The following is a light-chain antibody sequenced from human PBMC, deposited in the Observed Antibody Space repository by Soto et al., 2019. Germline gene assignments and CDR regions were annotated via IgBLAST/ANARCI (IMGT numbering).Light chain of an antibody. Sequence: EIVLTQSPGTLSLSPGERATLSCGASQSVSSSYLAWYQQKPGLAPRLLIYDASSRATGIPDRFSGSGSGTDFTLTISRLEPEDFAVDYWQQYGSSPITFGQGTRLEIK. CDR1: QSVSSSY. CDR2: DAS. J-gene: IGKJ5*01. V-gene: IGKV3D-20*01. CDR3: QQYGSSPIT.